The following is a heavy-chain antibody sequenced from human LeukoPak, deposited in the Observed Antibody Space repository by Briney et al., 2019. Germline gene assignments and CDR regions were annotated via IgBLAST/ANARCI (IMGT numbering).Heavy chain of an antibody. Sequence: SVKVSCKASGYTFIGYYMDWVRQAPGQGLEWIGRINPNSGGTDYAQKFQGRATMTRDTSICTAYLEFSSLRSDDTAVYYCARDWSMTTLDYWGQGTLVTVSS. CDR3: ARDWSMTTLDY. D-gene: IGHD4-17*01. CDR1: GYTFIGYY. CDR2: INPNSGGT. V-gene: IGHV1-2*06. J-gene: IGHJ4*02.